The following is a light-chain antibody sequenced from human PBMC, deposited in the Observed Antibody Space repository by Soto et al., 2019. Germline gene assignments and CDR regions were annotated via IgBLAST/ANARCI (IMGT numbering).Light chain of an antibody. Sequence: QSVLTQPASVSGSPGQSITISCTGTSSDVGSYNLVSWYQQHPGKAPKLMIYEVSKRPSGVSNRFSGSKSGNTASLTISGLQAEDEADYYCCSYAGSSTPPVVFGGGTQLTVL. CDR1: SSDVGSYNL. J-gene: IGLJ3*02. V-gene: IGLV2-23*02. CDR3: CSYAGSSTPPVV. CDR2: EVS.